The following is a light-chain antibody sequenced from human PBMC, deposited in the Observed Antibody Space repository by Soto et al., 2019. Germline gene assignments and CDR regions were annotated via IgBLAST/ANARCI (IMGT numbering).Light chain of an antibody. J-gene: IGKJ5*01. CDR1: QSISSY. Sequence: DIQMTQNTTSLSASVGDRVTITCRASQSISSYLNWYQQKPGKAPKLLIYAASSLQSGVPSRFSGSGSGTDFTLTISSLQPEDFATYYCQQSYSTPITFGQGTLLEVK. CDR3: QQSYSTPIT. CDR2: AAS. V-gene: IGKV1-39*01.